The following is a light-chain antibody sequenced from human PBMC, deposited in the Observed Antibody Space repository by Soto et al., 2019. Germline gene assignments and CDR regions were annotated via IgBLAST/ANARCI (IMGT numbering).Light chain of an antibody. Sequence: EVVLTQSPATLSLSPGERATLSCRASQSVSSSLAWYQQKPGQAPRLLIFDASTRATGIPSRFSGSGSGTEFTLNISSLQSEDSAVYYCQHYNIWPPYTFGQGTKLEIK. CDR3: QHYNIWPPYT. CDR1: QSVSSS. J-gene: IGKJ2*01. V-gene: IGKV3-15*01. CDR2: DAS.